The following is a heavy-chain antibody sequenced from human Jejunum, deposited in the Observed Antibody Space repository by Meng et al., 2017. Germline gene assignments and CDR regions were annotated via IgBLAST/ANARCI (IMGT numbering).Heavy chain of an antibody. V-gene: IGHV3-7*01. Sequence: EVQVVESGGGLVQAGGSLRLSCATSGFTFSSHWMSWVRQAPGKGLEWVANIKEDGSTTYYVDSVRGRFTISRDNAKNSLNLHMDSLKVEDTAIYYCTRFVDGSGRVIVGGQGTTVTVSS. D-gene: IGHD3-10*01. CDR3: TRFVDGSGRVIV. CDR2: IKEDGSTT. CDR1: GFTFSSHW. J-gene: IGHJ6*01.